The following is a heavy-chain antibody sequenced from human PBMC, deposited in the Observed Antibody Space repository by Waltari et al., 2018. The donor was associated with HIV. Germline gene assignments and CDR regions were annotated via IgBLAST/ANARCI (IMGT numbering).Heavy chain of an antibody. V-gene: IGHV4-34*01. CDR1: GGSFSGYY. D-gene: IGHD3-3*01. CDR3: ARDITIFGVVIRYGMDV. J-gene: IGHJ6*02. Sequence: QVQLQQWGAGLLKPSETLSLTCAVYGGSFSGYYWSWIRQPPGKGLEWIGEINHSGSTNYNPSLKSRVTLSVDTSKNQFSLKLSSVTAADTAVYYCARDITIFGVVIRYGMDVWGQGTTVTVSS. CDR2: INHSGST.